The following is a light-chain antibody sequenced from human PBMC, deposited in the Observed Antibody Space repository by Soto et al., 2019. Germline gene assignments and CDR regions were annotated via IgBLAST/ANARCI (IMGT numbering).Light chain of an antibody. V-gene: IGLV2-14*01. Sequence: QSDLTQPASVSGSHGQSITISCTGTSSDVGGYNYVSWYQQHPVKAPKLMIYDVTNRPSGVSDRFSGSKSGNTASLTISGLQAEDEADYYCSSYTSSSTPYVFGTGTKVTVL. CDR3: SSYTSSSTPYV. J-gene: IGLJ1*01. CDR2: DVT. CDR1: SSDVGGYNY.